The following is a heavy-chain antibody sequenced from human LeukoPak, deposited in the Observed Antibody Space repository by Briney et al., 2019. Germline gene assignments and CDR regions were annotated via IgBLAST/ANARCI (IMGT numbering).Heavy chain of an antibody. CDR3: AGDTHSSSWYGH. Sequence: PGGSLRLSCAVSGFTVGSIYMSWVRQAPGKGLEWVSFIYSDGNTYYADSVKGRFTLSRDSSRNTLYLQMNSLRVDDTAVYYCAGDTHSSSWYGHWGQGTLVTVSS. CDR2: IYSDGNT. J-gene: IGHJ5*02. V-gene: IGHV3-53*01. CDR1: GFTVGSIY. D-gene: IGHD6-19*01.